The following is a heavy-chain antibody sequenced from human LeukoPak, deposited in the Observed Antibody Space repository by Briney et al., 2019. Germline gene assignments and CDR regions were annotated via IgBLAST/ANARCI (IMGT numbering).Heavy chain of an antibody. Sequence: GGSLRLSCAASGFSFTYYGMHWVRQAPGKGLEWVAVISYDGSNEHYAGSVKGRFTISRDNAKNSLYLQMNSLRAEDTAVYYCARGYEAAYCGGDCGAFDIWGQGTMVTVSS. CDR2: ISYDGSNE. J-gene: IGHJ3*02. D-gene: IGHD2-21*02. CDR3: ARGYEAAYCGGDCGAFDI. CDR1: GFSFTYYG. V-gene: IGHV3-30*03.